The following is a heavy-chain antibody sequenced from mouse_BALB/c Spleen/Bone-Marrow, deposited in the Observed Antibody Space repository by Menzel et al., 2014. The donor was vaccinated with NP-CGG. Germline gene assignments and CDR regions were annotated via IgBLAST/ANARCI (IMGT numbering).Heavy chain of an antibody. CDR2: INPGSNTI. V-gene: IGHV4-1*02. J-gene: IGHJ3*01. Sequence: EVQLVESGGGLVQPGGSLKLSCAASGFDFSRYWMSWVRQAPGKGLEWIGEINPGSNTINYTPSLKDKFIISRDNAKNTLYLQMSKVKSEDTALYYCARLGYYGLFAYWGQGTLVTVSA. CDR3: ARLGYYGLFAY. D-gene: IGHD2-3*01. CDR1: GFDFSRYW.